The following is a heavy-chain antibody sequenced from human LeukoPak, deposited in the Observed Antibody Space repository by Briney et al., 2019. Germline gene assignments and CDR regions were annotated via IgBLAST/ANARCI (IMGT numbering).Heavy chain of an antibody. D-gene: IGHD7-27*01. CDR3: ARGGNWAYFDY. J-gene: IGHJ4*02. CDR1: GGSISSGGYY. CDR2: IYYSGST. Sequence: SETLSLTCTVSGGSISSGGYYWSWIRQHPGKGLEWIGYIYYSGSTYYNPSLKSRVTISVDTSKNPFSLKLSSVTAADTAVYYCARGGNWAYFDYWGQGTLVTVSS. V-gene: IGHV4-31*03.